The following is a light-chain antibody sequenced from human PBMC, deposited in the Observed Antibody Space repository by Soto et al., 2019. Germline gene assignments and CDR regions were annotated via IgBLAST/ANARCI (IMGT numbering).Light chain of an antibody. Sequence: EIVLTHSPGTLSLSPGETATLSCRASQSVRNNNLNWYQQKARQAPRLIIYGASIRATGIPDRFSGSGSGTDFTPTISRLEPEDFALYFCQQYGSSAPITCGQGTRLEIK. CDR1: QSVRNNN. CDR2: GAS. CDR3: QQYGSSAPIT. V-gene: IGKV3-20*01. J-gene: IGKJ5*01.